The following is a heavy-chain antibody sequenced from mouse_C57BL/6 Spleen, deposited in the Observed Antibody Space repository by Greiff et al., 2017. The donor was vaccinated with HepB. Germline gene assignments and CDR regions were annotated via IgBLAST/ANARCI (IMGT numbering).Heavy chain of an antibody. CDR2: ISYDGSN. Sequence: EVKLMESGPGLVKPSQSLSLTCSVTGYSITSGYYWNWIRQFPGNKLEWMGYISYDGSNNYNPSLKNRISITRDTSKNQFFLKLNSVTTEDTATYYCAREWDGYFDVWGTGTTVTVSS. V-gene: IGHV3-6*01. D-gene: IGHD4-1*01. CDR3: AREWDGYFDV. J-gene: IGHJ1*03. CDR1: GYSITSGYY.